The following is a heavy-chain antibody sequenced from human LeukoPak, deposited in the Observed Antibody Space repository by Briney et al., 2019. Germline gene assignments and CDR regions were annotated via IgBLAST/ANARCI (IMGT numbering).Heavy chain of an antibody. J-gene: IGHJ6*03. V-gene: IGHV1-18*01. CDR2: ISPHKGNT. Sequence: ASVTVSCKGSGYSFSNHGITWVRQAPGQGVEWIGWISPHKGNTNYQQRLQGRLIMTTDASTSTAYMELRDLRSDDTAIYYCARDQQQGDHYSFYYMDFWGEGTTVIVSS. CDR3: ARDQQQGDHYSFYYMDF. CDR1: GYSFSNHG. D-gene: IGHD1/OR15-1a*01.